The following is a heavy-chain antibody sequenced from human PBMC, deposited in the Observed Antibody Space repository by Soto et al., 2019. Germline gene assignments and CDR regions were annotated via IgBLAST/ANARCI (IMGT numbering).Heavy chain of an antibody. D-gene: IGHD6-19*01. CDR2: ISGYNGNT. CDR1: GYTFSNYG. V-gene: IGHV1-18*01. Sequence: QVQLVQSGGKVKQPGASVKVSCKTSGYTFSNYGISWVRQAPGQGLEWVGWISGYNGNTKHAQNVQGRVTLTTDTSTSTAYMELRSLTSDDTAVYYCARDRDTSGWYRSNYWGQGTLVSVSS. J-gene: IGHJ4*02. CDR3: ARDRDTSGWYRSNY.